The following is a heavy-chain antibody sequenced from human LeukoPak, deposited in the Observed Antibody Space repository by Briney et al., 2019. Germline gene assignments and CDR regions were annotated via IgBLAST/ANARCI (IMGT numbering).Heavy chain of an antibody. CDR1: GGSFSGYY. V-gene: IGHV4-34*01. CDR3: AGMIVVVVAATGARNWFVP. CDR2: INHSGST. D-gene: IGHD2-15*01. Sequence: SEALSLTCAVYGGSFSGYYWCWSRQPPGKGLEWSGEINHSGSTNYNPPLKSRVTISVATSKNQFSLKLSSMTAAHTAVYYCAGMIVVVVAATGARNWFVPRGQGTLGTVSS. J-gene: IGHJ5*02.